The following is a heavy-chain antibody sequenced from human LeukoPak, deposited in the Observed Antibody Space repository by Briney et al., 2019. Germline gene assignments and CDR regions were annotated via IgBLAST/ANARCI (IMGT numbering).Heavy chain of an antibody. V-gene: IGHV1-8*03. CDR1: GYTFTSYD. D-gene: IGHD1-26*01. J-gene: IGHJ4*02. CDR2: MNPNSGNT. CDR3: ARGRMESGSYFDY. Sequence: ASVKVSCKASGYTFTSYDINWVRQATGQGLEWMGWMNPNSGNTGYAQKFQGRVTITRNTSISTAYMELSSLRSEDTAVYYCARGRMESGSYFDYWGQGTLVTVSS.